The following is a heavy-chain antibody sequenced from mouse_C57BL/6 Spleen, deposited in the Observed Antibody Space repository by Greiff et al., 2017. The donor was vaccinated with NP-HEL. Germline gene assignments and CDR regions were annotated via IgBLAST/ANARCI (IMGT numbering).Heavy chain of an antibody. CDR3: AREDGSSYAY. CDR1: GYTFTSYW. J-gene: IGHJ3*01. Sequence: QVQLQQPGAELVRPGSSVKLSCKASGYTFTSYWMDWVKQRPGQGLEWIGNIYPSDSETHYNQKFKDKATLTVDKSSSTAYMQLSSLTSEDSAVYYCAREDGSSYAYWGQGTLVTVSA. V-gene: IGHV1-61*01. D-gene: IGHD1-1*01. CDR2: IYPSDSET.